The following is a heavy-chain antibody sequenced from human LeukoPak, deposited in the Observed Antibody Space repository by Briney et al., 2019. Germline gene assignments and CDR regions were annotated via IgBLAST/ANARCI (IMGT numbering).Heavy chain of an antibody. V-gene: IGHV3-21*01. D-gene: IGHD2-15*01. CDR3: AREPPFCSGGYCARLDY. Sequence: PGGSLRLSRAASRFTFSDYSMNWVRQAPGKGLEWVSSISSRSRYIYYADTVRGRFTISRDNAKNSLYLQMNSLRAEDTAVYYCAREPPFCSGGYCARLDYWGQGTLVTVSS. CDR1: RFTFSDYS. J-gene: IGHJ4*02. CDR2: ISSRSRYI.